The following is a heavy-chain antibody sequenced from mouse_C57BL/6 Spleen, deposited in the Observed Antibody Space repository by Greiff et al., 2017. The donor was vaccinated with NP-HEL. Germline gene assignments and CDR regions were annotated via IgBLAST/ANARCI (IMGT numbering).Heavy chain of an antibody. CDR3: ARRGSSGGFDY. V-gene: IGHV1-4*01. J-gene: IGHJ2*01. CDR1: GYTFTSYT. D-gene: IGHD1-1*01. CDR2: INPSSGYT. Sequence: VQRVESGAELARPGASVKMSCKASGYTFTSYTMHWVKQRPGQGLEWIGYINPSSGYTKYNQKFKAKATLTADKSSSTAYMQLSSLTSEDSAVYYCARRGSSGGFDYWGQGTTLTVSS.